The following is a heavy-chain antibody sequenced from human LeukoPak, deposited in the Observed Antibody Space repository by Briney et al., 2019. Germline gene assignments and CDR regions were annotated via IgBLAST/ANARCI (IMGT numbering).Heavy chain of an antibody. D-gene: IGHD4-17*01. CDR2: ISSSSSYI. J-gene: IGHJ1*01. Sequence: GGSLRLSCAASGFTFSSYSMNWVRQAPGKGLEWVSSISSSSSYIYYADSVKGRFTISRDNAKNSLYLQMNSLRAEDTAVYYCARVNDYGDYVGYFQHWGQGTLVTVSS. CDR3: ARVNDYGDYVGYFQH. CDR1: GFTFSSYS. V-gene: IGHV3-21*01.